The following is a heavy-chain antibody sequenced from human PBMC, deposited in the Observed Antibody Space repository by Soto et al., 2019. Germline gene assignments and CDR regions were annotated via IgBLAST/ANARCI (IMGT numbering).Heavy chain of an antibody. J-gene: IGHJ4*02. CDR2: IKQDGSDK. D-gene: IGHD2-21*02. Sequence: EVQLVESGVGLVQPGGSLRLSCAASGFTFTSYWMSWVRQAPGKGLEWVANIKQDGSDKYYVDSVKGRFTISRDNAENSLFLQMNSLRAEDTAVYYCARIFATATLPFYYFDYWGQGTLVTVSS. CDR1: GFTFTSYW. CDR3: ARIFATATLPFYYFDY. V-gene: IGHV3-7*03.